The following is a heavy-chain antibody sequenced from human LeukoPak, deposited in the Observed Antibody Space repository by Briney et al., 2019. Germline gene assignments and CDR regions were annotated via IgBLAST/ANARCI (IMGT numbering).Heavy chain of an antibody. CDR2: ISYDGSNE. J-gene: IGHJ4*02. CDR1: GFTFSSYG. Sequence: PGRSLRLSCAASGFTFSSYGMHWVRQAPGKGLEWVALISYDGSNEYYADSVKGRFTISRDKSKNTLYLQMNSLRAEDTAAYCCAKDRSSSWTWTIDYWGQGTLVTVSS. CDR3: AKDRSSSWTWTIDY. D-gene: IGHD6-13*01. V-gene: IGHV3-30*18.